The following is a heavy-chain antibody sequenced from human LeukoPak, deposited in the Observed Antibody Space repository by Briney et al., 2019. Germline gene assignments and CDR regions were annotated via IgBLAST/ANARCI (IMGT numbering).Heavy chain of an antibody. Sequence: GGSLRLSCAASGFTFSTYFINWVRQAPGKGLEWVSYISSSGSTIYYADSVKGRFTISRDNAKNSLYLQMNSLRAEDTAVYYCAELGITMIGGVWGKGTTATISS. CDR3: AELGITMIGGV. V-gene: IGHV3-48*04. CDR2: ISSSGSTI. J-gene: IGHJ6*04. CDR1: GFTFSTYF. D-gene: IGHD3-10*02.